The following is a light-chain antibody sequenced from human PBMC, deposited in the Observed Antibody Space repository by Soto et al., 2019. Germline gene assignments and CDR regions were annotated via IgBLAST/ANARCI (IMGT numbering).Light chain of an antibody. J-gene: IGKJ4*01. V-gene: IGKV2-28*01. CDR3: MQALQAPLT. CDR2: MGY. CDR1: QSLLHSNGYNY. Sequence: DIVMTQSPLSLPVTPGEPASISCRSSQSLLHSNGYNYLDWYLQKPGQSPQVLIYMGYNRASGVPDRVSGSGSGTDFTLKISRVEAEDVGVYYCMQALQAPLTFGGGTKVEIK.